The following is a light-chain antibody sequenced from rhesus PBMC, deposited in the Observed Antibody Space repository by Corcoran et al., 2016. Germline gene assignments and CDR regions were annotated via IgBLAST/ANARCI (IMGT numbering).Light chain of an antibody. J-gene: IGKJ4*01. V-gene: IGKV3-42*03. CDR3: QQFSNWPLT. Sequence: DIVMTQSPATLSLSPGERATLSCRASQSVSSNLAWYQQKPGQAPSLLIYDTTSRAPGIPDRFRGHGSVTDFTLTISSLEPEDFAVYDCQQFSNWPLTFGGGTKVEIK. CDR1: QSVSSN. CDR2: DTT.